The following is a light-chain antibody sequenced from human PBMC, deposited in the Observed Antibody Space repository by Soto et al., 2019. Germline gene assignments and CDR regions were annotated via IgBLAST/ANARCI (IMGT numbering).Light chain of an antibody. J-gene: IGLJ1*01. V-gene: IGLV1-44*01. CDR3: APWDDNLNGHV. CDR1: SSNIGTSS. CDR2: TTN. Sequence: QSVLTQPHSASGTPGQRVTISCSGSSSNIGTSSVHWFQQLPGTAPKLLISTTNQRPSGVPERFSGSKSGTSASLAISGLQSEDEADYYCAPWDDNLNGHVFGTGTKVTVL.